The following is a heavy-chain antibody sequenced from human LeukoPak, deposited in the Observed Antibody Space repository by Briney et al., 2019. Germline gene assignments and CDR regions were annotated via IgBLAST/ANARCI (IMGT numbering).Heavy chain of an antibody. Sequence: SETLSLTCAVYGGSFSGYFWSWIRQPPGKGLEWIREINHSGSTNYNPSLKSRVTISVDTSKNQFSLKLSSVTAADTAVYYCARGQSSGWPYYFDYWGQGTLVTVSS. D-gene: IGHD6-19*01. CDR2: INHSGST. V-gene: IGHV4-34*01. CDR1: GGSFSGYF. J-gene: IGHJ4*02. CDR3: ARGQSSGWPYYFDY.